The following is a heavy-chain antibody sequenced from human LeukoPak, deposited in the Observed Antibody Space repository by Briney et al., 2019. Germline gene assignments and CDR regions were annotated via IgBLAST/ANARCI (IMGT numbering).Heavy chain of an antibody. CDR2: ISWDGGST. CDR3: AKDDSSSSWAGYFDH. CDR1: GFTFSDYA. Sequence: GGSLRLSCAASGFTFSDYAMHWVRQAPGKGLEWLSLISWDGGSTSYADSVKGRFTISRDNSKDSLYLQMNSLRDEDSALYYCAKDDSSSSWAGYFDHWGQGTLVTVSS. V-gene: IGHV3-43D*03. D-gene: IGHD6-6*01. J-gene: IGHJ4*02.